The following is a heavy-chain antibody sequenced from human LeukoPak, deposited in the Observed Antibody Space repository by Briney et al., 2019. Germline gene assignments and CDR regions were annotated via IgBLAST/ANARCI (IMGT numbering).Heavy chain of an antibody. CDR2: IYYSGST. D-gene: IGHD4-23*01. CDR3: ARENDYGGNWYFDL. Sequence: SETLFLTCTVSGGSISSYYWSWIRQPAGKGLEWIGYIYYSGSTNYNPSLKSRVTISVDTSKNQFSLKLSSVTAADTAVYYCARENDYGGNWYFDLWGRGTLVTVSS. V-gene: IGHV4-59*01. J-gene: IGHJ2*01. CDR1: GGSISSYY.